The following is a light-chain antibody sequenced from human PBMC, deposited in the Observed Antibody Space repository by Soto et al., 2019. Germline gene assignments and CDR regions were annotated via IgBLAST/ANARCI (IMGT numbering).Light chain of an antibody. CDR1: SSDVGGYNY. V-gene: IGLV2-14*01. J-gene: IGLJ2*01. CDR2: DVS. CDR3: SSYTSSSLVV. Sequence: QSALTQPASVSGSPGQSITISCTGTSSDVGGYNYVSWYQQHPGKAPKLMIYDVSNRPSGVSKRFSGSKSGNTASLTISGLQVEDEADYYCSSYTSSSLVVFGGGTQLTVL.